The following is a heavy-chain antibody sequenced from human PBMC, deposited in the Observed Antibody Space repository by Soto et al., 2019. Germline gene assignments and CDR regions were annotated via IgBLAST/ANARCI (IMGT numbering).Heavy chain of an antibody. CDR1: GYTFTDYF. D-gene: IGHD6-25*01. V-gene: IGHV1-2*02. Sequence: ASVKVSCKASGYTFTDYFMHWVRQAPGQGLEWMGWINPNTGDTKYAQKFQGRVTMTRDTSISTVYMELSGLRPDDTAVYYCARRKERSGPHYFDYWGQGSQVTVSS. CDR2: INPNTGDT. J-gene: IGHJ4*02. CDR3: ARRKERSGPHYFDY.